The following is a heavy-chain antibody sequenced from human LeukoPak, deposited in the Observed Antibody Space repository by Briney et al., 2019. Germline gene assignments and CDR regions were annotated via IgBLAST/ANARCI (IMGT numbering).Heavy chain of an antibody. CDR3: AREPCSGGSCYWFDY. D-gene: IGHD2-15*01. Sequence: SETLSLTCTVSGGSIGSSDYYWGWIRQPPGKGLEWIGSIFYGGSTYYNPSLKSRVTIFADTSKNHFSLKLTSVTAADTAVYYCAREPCSGGSCYWFDYWGQGTLVTVSS. J-gene: IGHJ4*02. V-gene: IGHV4-39*02. CDR1: GGSIGSSDYY. CDR2: IFYGGST.